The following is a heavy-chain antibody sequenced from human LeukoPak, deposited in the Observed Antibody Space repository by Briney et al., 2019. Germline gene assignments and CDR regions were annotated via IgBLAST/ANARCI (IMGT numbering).Heavy chain of an antibody. J-gene: IGHJ4*02. CDR3: ARVGMTAASLKEMYFDY. V-gene: IGHV5-51*01. D-gene: IGHD6-13*01. CDR1: GYSSTSYW. Sequence: GESLKISCKGSGYSSTSYWIGWVRQMPGKGLEWMGIIYPGDSDTRYSPSFQGQVTISADKSISTAYLQWSSLKASDTAMYYCARVGMTAASLKEMYFDYWGQGTLVTVSS. CDR2: IYPGDSDT.